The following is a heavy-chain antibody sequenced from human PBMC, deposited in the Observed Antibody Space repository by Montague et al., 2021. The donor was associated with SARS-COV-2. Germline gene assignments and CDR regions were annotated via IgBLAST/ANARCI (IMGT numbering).Heavy chain of an antibody. D-gene: IGHD3-22*01. J-gene: IGHJ4*02. V-gene: IGHV4-34*01. CDR2: INHRGST. Sequence: SETLSLTCAVYDGSFSDYSWTWIRQPPGKGLEWIGDINHRGSTNXNPSLKSRVTISVDTSKNQFSLKMTSVTAADTAVYYCARGRQHINMVVVVVTGGEYYFDFWGQGTLVAVSS. CDR3: ARGRQHINMVVVVVTGGEYYFDF. CDR1: DGSFSDYS.